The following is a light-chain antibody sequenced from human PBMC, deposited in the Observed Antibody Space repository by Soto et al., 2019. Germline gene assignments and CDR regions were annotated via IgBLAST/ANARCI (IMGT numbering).Light chain of an antibody. J-gene: IGLJ2*01. Sequence: QSVLTQPPSTSGTPGQRVTISCSGSSSNIGSNTVNWYQQLPATAPKLLIHNNNQRPSGVFDRFCGSKSGTSASLAISGLQSEDEADYYCAAWDDGLNGHVVFGGGTKLTVL. CDR2: NNN. CDR3: AAWDDGLNGHVV. CDR1: SSNIGSNT. V-gene: IGLV1-44*01.